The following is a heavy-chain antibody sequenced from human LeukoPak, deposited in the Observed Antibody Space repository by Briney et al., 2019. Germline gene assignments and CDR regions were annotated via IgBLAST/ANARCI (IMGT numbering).Heavy chain of an antibody. J-gene: IGHJ3*02. CDR3: ARDRYSTSLDAFGI. V-gene: IGHV3-21*01. CDR1: GFTFSTCS. D-gene: IGHD6-13*01. Sequence: GGSLRLSCAASGFTFSTCSINWVRQAPGKGLEWVSSISPSSSYIYYADSVKGRFTISRDNAKNSLYLQMNSLRADDTAVYYCARDRYSTSLDAFGIWGQGTMVTVSS. CDR2: ISPSSSYI.